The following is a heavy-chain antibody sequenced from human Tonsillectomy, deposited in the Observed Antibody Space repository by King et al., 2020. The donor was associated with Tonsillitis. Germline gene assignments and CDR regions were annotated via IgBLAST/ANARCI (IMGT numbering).Heavy chain of an antibody. V-gene: IGHV3-53*01. D-gene: IGHD2-21*02. J-gene: IGHJ5*02. CDR2: IYAGGTT. CDR1: GFTVSTSY. Sequence: VQLVESGGGLIQPGGSLRLSCAASGFTVSTSYMTWVRQAPGKGLEWVSVIYAGGTTSYADSVRGRFTISRDTSENTVYLQMNSLRAEDTAVYYCAGDSSRWGGGCYSAWGRGTLVTVSS. CDR3: AGDSSRWGGGCYSA.